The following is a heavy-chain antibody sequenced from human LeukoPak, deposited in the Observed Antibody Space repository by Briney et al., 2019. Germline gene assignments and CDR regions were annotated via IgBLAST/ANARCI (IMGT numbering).Heavy chain of an antibody. J-gene: IGHJ4*02. V-gene: IGHV4-38-2*02. CDR2: IYHSGST. Sequence: KASETLSLTCTVSGYSISSGYYWGWIRQPPGKGLERIGSIYHSGSTYYNPSLKSRVTISVDTSKNQFSLKLSSVTAADTAVYYCARFVVRGVNFDYWGQGTLVTVSS. D-gene: IGHD3-10*01. CDR1: GYSISSGYY. CDR3: ARFVVRGVNFDY.